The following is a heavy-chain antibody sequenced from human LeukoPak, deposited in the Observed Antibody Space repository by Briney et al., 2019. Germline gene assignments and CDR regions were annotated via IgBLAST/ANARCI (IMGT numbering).Heavy chain of an antibody. V-gene: IGHV3-66*01. CDR1: GFTVSSNF. CDR3: ARGGVVVAAIDAFDI. D-gene: IGHD2-15*01. Sequence: GGSLRLSCAASGFTVSSNFMSWVRQAPGKGLEWVSLIYSGVSTYYADSVKGRFTISRDISKNTLFLQLNSLRAEDTAVYYCARGGVVVAAIDAFDIWGQGTLVTVSS. J-gene: IGHJ3*02. CDR2: IYSGVST.